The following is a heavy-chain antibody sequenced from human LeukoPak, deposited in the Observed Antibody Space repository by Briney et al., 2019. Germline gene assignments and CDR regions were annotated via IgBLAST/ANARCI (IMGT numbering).Heavy chain of an antibody. V-gene: IGHV5-51*01. D-gene: IGHD3-10*01. CDR2: IYPGDSDT. J-gene: IGHJ3*02. Sequence: GESLKISCKGSGYTFTSYWIGWVRQMPGKGLEWMGIIYPGDSDTKYSPSFQGQVLISADKSINTAYLQWSSLKASDTAMYYCARPMVRGQVRAFDIWGQGTMVTVSS. CDR1: GYTFTSYW. CDR3: ARPMVRGQVRAFDI.